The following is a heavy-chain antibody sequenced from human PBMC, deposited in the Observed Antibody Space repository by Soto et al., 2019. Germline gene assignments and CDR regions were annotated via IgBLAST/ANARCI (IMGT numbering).Heavy chain of an antibody. Sequence: SETLSLTCTVSGGSISSYYWSWIRQPPGKGLEWIGYIYYSGSTNYNPSLKSRVTISVDTSKNQFSLKLSSVTAADTAVYYCARDYYDSSGYYRDWDAFDIWGQGTRVTVS. CDR3: ARDYYDSSGYYRDWDAFDI. D-gene: IGHD3-22*01. V-gene: IGHV4-59*01. CDR2: IYYSGST. CDR1: GGSISSYY. J-gene: IGHJ3*02.